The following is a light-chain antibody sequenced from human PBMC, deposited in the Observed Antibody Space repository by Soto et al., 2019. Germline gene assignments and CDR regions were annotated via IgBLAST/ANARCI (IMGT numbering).Light chain of an antibody. V-gene: IGKV3-15*01. J-gene: IGKJ1*01. CDR2: GAS. Sequence: EIVMTQSPATLSVSPGERATLSCRASQSVSSDLAWYHQKPGQAPRLLIYGASTRATGIPARFSGSGSGTEFTLTINSLQSEEFAVYYCQQYNNWPRTFGQGAKVDI. CDR3: QQYNNWPRT. CDR1: QSVSSD.